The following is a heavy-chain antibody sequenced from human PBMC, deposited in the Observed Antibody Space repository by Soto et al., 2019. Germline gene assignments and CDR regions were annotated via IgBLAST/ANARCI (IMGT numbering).Heavy chain of an antibody. J-gene: IGHJ1*01. Sequence: QVQLVQSGAEVKKPGSSVKVSCKASGGTFSSYTISWVRQAPGQGLEWMGRIIPILGIANYAQKFQGRVTITADKSTSTAYMELSSRRSGDTAVYYCASPCGSGSYSRGPGEYFQHWGQGTLVTVSS. CDR2: IIPILGIA. V-gene: IGHV1-69*02. D-gene: IGHD3-10*01. CDR1: GGTFSSYT. CDR3: ASPCGSGSYSRGPGEYFQH.